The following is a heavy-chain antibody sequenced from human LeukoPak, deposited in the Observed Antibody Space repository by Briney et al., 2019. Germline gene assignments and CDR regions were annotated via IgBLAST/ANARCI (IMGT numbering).Heavy chain of an antibody. V-gene: IGHV1-46*01. Sequence: ASVKVSCKASGYTFTNYYMHWVRQAPGQGLEWMGIINPRGGSTSYTQKFQGRVTITRDPSTSTVYIEVSSLRSEATAVYYCARGTAHFWRRYSSHFDYWGQGTLVPVSS. CDR3: ARGTAHFWRRYSSHFDY. CDR2: INPRGGST. J-gene: IGHJ4*02. CDR1: GYTFTNYY. D-gene: IGHD3-3*02.